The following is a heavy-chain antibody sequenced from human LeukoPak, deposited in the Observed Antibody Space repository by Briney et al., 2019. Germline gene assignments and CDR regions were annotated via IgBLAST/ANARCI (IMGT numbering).Heavy chain of an antibody. J-gene: IGHJ4*02. CDR1: GFTFDDYT. D-gene: IGHD6-19*01. Sequence: GGSLRLSCAASGFTFDDYTMPWVRQAPGKGLEWVALISWDGDNTYYADSVKGRFTISRDNSKNSLYLQMNSLRTEDTALYYCAKGNSIAVSAFFDYWGQGTLVTVSS. CDR3: AKGNSIAVSAFFDY. CDR2: ISWDGDNT. V-gene: IGHV3-43*01.